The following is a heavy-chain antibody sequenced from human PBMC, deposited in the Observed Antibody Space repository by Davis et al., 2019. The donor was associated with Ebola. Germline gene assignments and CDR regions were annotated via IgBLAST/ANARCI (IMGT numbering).Heavy chain of an antibody. J-gene: IGHJ4*02. CDR2: IWSDGGNK. CDR1: GFTFSSYA. V-gene: IGHV3-33*01. D-gene: IGHD1-26*01. Sequence: GESLKISCAASGFTFSSYAMHWVRQAPGKGLEWVAVIWSDGGNKYYPDSVKGRFTISRDNSKNTLYLQMNSLRAEDTAVYYCARAGGSYSFDYWGQGTLVTVSS. CDR3: ARAGGSYSFDY.